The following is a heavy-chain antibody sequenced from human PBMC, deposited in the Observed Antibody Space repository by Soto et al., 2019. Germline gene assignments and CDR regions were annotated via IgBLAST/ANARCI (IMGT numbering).Heavy chain of an antibody. Sequence: QVHLVQSGAELKKPGASVNISCQASGFTCSDTLINWVRQGPGQRLEWMGWINPANGNTRYSESFQGRVTISSLSSASTAYVAMSDLTSEDTAVYYCARDIVSGGPRANDAFDVWGQGTMITVSS. J-gene: IGHJ3*01. CDR1: GFTCSDTL. V-gene: IGHV1-3*01. CDR3: ARDIVSGGPRANDAFDV. D-gene: IGHD1-26*01. CDR2: INPANGNT.